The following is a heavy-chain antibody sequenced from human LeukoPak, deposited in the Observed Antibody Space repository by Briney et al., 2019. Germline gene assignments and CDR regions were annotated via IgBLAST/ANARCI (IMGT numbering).Heavy chain of an antibody. CDR3: ARAEHGLKITSIPGDY. J-gene: IGHJ4*02. CDR2: INHSGST. D-gene: IGHD2-21*01. Sequence: SETLSLTCAVYGGSFSGYYWSWIRQPPGKGLEWIGEINHSGSTNYNPSLKSRVTISVDTSKNQFSLKLSSVTAADTAVYYCARAEHGLKITSIPGDYWGQGTLVTVSS. CDR1: GGSFSGYY. V-gene: IGHV4-34*01.